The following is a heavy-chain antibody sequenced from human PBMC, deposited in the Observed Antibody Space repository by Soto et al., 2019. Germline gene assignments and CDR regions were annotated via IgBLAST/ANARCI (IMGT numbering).Heavy chain of an antibody. CDR2: INPNGGST. V-gene: IGHV1-46*01. D-gene: IGHD3-9*01. Sequence: QVQLVQSGAEVKKPGASVKVSCKASGYTFSSYYIHWVRQAPGQGLGGIGIINPNGGSTNYAKNFKGRLTVPRDTSTATVYMDLSALTSDDTAMYYCARGLGLGDCWGQGTLVTVSS. J-gene: IGHJ4*02. CDR3: ARGLGLGDC. CDR1: GYTFSSYY.